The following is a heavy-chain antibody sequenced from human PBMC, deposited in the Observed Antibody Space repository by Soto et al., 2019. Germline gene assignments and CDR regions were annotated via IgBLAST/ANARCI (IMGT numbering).Heavy chain of an antibody. J-gene: IGHJ6*02. CDR1: GFSVSSSD. D-gene: IGHD6-6*01. CDR3: GTSSRKDYHFAMDV. CDR2: IYSGGST. V-gene: IGHV3-53*01. Sequence: LRLSCAASGFSVSSSDMSWVHQVPGEGLEWVSVIYSGGSTHDADYVKGRFSVSRDTSKNTVDLQMNSLRVDDTAVYYCGTSSRKDYHFAMDVWGQGTAVTVSS.